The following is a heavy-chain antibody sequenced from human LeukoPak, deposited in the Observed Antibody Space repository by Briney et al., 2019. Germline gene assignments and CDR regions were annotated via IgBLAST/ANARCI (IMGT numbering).Heavy chain of an antibody. CDR3: ARLYSSVGYFDY. CDR2: IYYSGST. CDR1: GGSISSSSYY. V-gene: IGHV4-39*01. Sequence: MSSETLSLTCTVSGGSISSSSYYWGWIRQPPGKGLEWIGSIYYSGSTYYNPSLKSRVTISVDTSKNQFSLKLSSVTAADTAVYYCARLYSSVGYFDYWGQGTLVTVSS. J-gene: IGHJ4*02. D-gene: IGHD6-19*01.